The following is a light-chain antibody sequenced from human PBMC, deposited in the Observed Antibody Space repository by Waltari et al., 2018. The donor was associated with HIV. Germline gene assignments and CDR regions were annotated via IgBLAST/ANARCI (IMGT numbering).Light chain of an antibody. J-gene: IGLJ1*01. CDR1: SSNVGGYHY. V-gene: IGLV2-8*01. CDR2: EVS. Sequence: QSALTQPPSASGSPGQSVTIPRTGTSSNVGGYHYLSWYQQHPAKAPKLMIYEVSKRPSGVPDRFSGSKSGNTASLTVSGLQAEDEADYYCSSYAGSNNYVFGTGTKVTVL. CDR3: SSYAGSNNYV.